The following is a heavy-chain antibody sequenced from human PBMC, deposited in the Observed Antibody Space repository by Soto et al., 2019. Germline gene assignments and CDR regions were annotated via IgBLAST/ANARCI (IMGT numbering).Heavy chain of an antibody. J-gene: IGHJ3*02. D-gene: IGHD3-3*01. CDR2: ISYDGSNK. Sequence: GGSLRLSCAASGFTFSSYGMHWVRQAPGKGLEWVAVISYDGSNKYYADSVKGRFTISRDNSKNTLYLQMNSLRAEDTAVYYFAQQYDFWGGGIWGQGTMVTVSS. CDR1: GFTFSSYG. CDR3: AQQYDFWGGGI. V-gene: IGHV3-30*03.